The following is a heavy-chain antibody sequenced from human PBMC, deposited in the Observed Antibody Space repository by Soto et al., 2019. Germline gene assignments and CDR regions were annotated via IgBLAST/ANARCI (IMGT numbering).Heavy chain of an antibody. CDR3: ATGSPYYYGSGGMWDA. CDR1: GGSMSSPNW. Sequence: QVRLQESGPGLVKPSGTLSLTCLVSGGSMSSPNWWTWVRQAPVKGLEWIAEIHHSGATNYSPSLKSRAVISIDKSNNQFSPQLTSLTAADTAVYYCATGSPYYYGSGGMWDAWGRGALVTVSS. J-gene: IGHJ5*02. CDR2: IHHSGAT. V-gene: IGHV4-4*02. D-gene: IGHD3-10*01.